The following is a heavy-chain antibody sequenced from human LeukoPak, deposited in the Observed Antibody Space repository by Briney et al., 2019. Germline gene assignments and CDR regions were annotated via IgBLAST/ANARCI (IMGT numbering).Heavy chain of an antibody. J-gene: IGHJ6*04. CDR2: ISWNSGSI. V-gene: IGHV3-9*01. D-gene: IGHD3-10*01. Sequence: SLRLSCPASGITFDDYPMHWVRRAQGKGLEWVSSISWNSGSIGYADSLKGRFTISRDNAKNSLYLQMSSLIAEDTALYYCAEDIGRVDLGVWGKGTTVTVSS. CDR1: GITFDDYP. CDR3: AEDIGRVDLGV.